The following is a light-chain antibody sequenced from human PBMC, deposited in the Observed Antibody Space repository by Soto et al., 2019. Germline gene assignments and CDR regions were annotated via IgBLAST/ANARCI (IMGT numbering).Light chain of an antibody. V-gene: IGLV2-11*01. CDR2: DVS. J-gene: IGLJ3*02. Sequence: QSALTQPRSVSGSPGQSVNISCTGTSSDVGGYNYVSWYQQHPGKAPKLMIYDVSTWPSGVPDRFSGSKSGKTASLTISGLQAEDEDDYYCCSYAGNSLWVFGGGTKLTGL. CDR3: CSYAGNSLWV. CDR1: SSDVGGYNY.